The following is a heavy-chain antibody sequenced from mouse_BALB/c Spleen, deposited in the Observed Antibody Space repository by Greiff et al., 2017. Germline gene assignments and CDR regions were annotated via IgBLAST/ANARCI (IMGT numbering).Heavy chain of an antibody. Sequence: QVQLKESGPGLVQPSQSLSITCSVSGFSLTSCGVHWVLQSPGKGLEWLGVIWSGGSTDYNAAFISRLSISKDNSKSHVFFKMNSLQANDTAIYYCAGGDYDPYWYVDGWGAGTTVTVSS. J-gene: IGHJ1*01. CDR2: IWSGGST. CDR3: AGGDYDPYWYVDG. D-gene: IGHD2-4*01. V-gene: IGHV2-2*02. CDR1: GFSLTSCG.